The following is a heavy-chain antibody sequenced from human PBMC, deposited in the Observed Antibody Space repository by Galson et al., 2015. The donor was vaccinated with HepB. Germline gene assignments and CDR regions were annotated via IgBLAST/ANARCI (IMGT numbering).Heavy chain of an antibody. V-gene: IGHV6-1*01. CDR2: TYYRSKWYN. J-gene: IGHJ6*02. Sequence: CAISGDSVSSHSAAWNWIRQSPSRGLEWLGRTYYRSKWYNDYAVSVKSRITINPDTSKNQFSLQLNPVTPEDTAVYYCARAPWFGDPNGYYYYGMDVWGQGTTVTVSS. CDR3: ARAPWFGDPNGYYYYGMDV. CDR1: GDSVSSHSAA. D-gene: IGHD3-10*01.